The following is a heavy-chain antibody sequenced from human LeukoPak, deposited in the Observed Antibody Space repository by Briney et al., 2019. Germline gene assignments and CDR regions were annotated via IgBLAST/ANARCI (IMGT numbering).Heavy chain of an antibody. J-gene: IGHJ4*02. CDR3: ARVIGWSLFDC. V-gene: IGHV3-33*01. D-gene: IGHD2-15*01. CDR2: IWYDESKE. Sequence: PGGSLRLSCAASGFTLSSYGMHWVRQAPGKGLEWVAVIWYDESKEYLADSVKGRFTISRDNSKNTVYLQMNSLKTEDTAVYYCARVIGWSLFDCWGQGTLVTVSS. CDR1: GFTLSSYG.